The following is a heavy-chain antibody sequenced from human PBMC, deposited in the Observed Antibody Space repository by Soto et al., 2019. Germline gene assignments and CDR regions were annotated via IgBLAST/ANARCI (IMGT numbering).Heavy chain of an antibody. CDR1: GFTFSSYA. CDR2: ISGSGGST. Sequence: GGSLRLSCAASGFTFSSYAMSWVRQAPGKGLEWVSAISGSGGSTYYADSVKGRFTISRDNSKNTLYLQMNSLRAEDTAVYYCAKLYCSGGSCYPFDYWGQGTLVTVSS. V-gene: IGHV3-23*01. CDR3: AKLYCSGGSCYPFDY. J-gene: IGHJ4*02. D-gene: IGHD2-15*01.